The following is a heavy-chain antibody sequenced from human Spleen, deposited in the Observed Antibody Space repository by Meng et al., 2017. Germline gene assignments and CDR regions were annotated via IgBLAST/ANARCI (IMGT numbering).Heavy chain of an antibody. J-gene: IGHJ5*02. D-gene: IGHD1-1*01. CDR1: GGSVSSGSYY. V-gene: IGHV4-61*01. CDR3: ARGHNWNEGYNWFDP. Sequence: SETLSLTCTVSGGSVSSGSYYWSWIRQPPGKGLEWIGYISYRGRTNYSPSLKSRVTISVDTSKDQFSLNLSSVNAADTAVYFCARGHNWNEGYNWFDPWGQGTLVTVSS. CDR2: ISYRGRT.